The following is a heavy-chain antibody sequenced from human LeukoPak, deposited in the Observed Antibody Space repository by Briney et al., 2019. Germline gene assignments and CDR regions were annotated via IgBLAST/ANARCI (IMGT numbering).Heavy chain of an antibody. CDR1: GGSISNYY. CDR2: IYYSGST. D-gene: IGHD5-12*01. CDR3: ARDGSGYEVDAFDI. J-gene: IGHJ3*02. V-gene: IGHV4-59*01. Sequence: SETLSLTCTVSGGSISNYYWSCIRQPPGKGLEWIGYIYYSGSTNYNPSLKSRVTISVDTSKNQFSLKLSSVTAADTAVYYCARDGSGYEVDAFDIWGQGTMVTVSS.